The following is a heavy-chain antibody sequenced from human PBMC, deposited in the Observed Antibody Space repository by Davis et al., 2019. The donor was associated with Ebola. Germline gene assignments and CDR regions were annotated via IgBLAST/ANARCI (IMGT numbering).Heavy chain of an antibody. D-gene: IGHD3-10*01. J-gene: IGHJ4*02. CDR3: AIEWFGEFIGY. CDR2: IYSGGST. V-gene: IGHV3-66*01. Sequence: GESLKISCAASGFMFSSCGMNWVRQAPGKGLEWVSVIYSGGSTYYADSVKGRFTISRDNSKNTLYLQMNSLRAEDTAVYYCAIEWFGEFIGYWGQGTLVTVSS. CDR1: GFMFSSCG.